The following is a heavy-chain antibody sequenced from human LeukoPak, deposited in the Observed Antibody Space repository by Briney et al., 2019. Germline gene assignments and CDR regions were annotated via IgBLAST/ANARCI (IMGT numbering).Heavy chain of an antibody. D-gene: IGHD3-22*01. Sequence: HPGGSLRLSCAASGFTFSSYWMSWVRQAPGKGLEWVANIKQDGSEKYYVDSVKGRFTISRDNAKNSLYLQMNSLRAEDTAVYYCARPPGLDYYDSSGYYLLALYFDYWGQGTLVTVSS. CDR2: IKQDGSEK. V-gene: IGHV3-7*01. CDR1: GFTFSSYW. J-gene: IGHJ4*02. CDR3: ARPPGLDYYDSSGYYLLALYFDY.